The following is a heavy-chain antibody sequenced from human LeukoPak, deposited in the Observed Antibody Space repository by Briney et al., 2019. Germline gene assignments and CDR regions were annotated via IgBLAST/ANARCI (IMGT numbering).Heavy chain of an antibody. V-gene: IGHV3-33*06. D-gene: IGHD2-15*01. CDR2: IWDEGSNK. CDR3: AKGSPYCSVGSCYSPSDD. CDR1: GFTFSSYG. Sequence: PGRSLRLSCAASGFTFSSYGMHGVRQAPGKGLEGVAVIWDEGSNKYEADIVNGRYTISRDNSENTLYLQMNSLRAKDTAVYYCAKGSPYCSVGSCYSPSDDWGQGTLVTVSS. J-gene: IGHJ4*02.